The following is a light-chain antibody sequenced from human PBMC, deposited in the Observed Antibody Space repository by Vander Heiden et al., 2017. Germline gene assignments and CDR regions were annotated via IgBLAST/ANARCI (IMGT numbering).Light chain of an antibody. CDR1: QSVSSSY. CDR2: GAS. CDR3: QQYGSSPSIT. J-gene: IGKJ5*01. Sequence: EIVLTHSPGTLSLPPGDRATLSCRASQSVSSSYLAWYQQKPGQAPRLLIYGASSRATGIPDRFSGSGSGTDFTLTISRLEPEDVAVYYCQQYGSSPSITFGQGTRLEIK. V-gene: IGKV3-20*01.